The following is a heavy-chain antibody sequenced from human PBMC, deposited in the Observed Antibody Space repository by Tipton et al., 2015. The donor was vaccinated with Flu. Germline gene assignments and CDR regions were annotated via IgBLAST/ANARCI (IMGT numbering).Heavy chain of an antibody. CDR1: NDSMSRYY. CDR2: IHYSGTT. V-gene: IGHV4-59*01. CDR3: ASSSLLGYYFDY. Sequence: LRLSCSVSNDSMSRYYWNWLRQPPGKGLEWIGDIHYSGTTNYNPSLKSRVTVSIDTSTRQFSLRLTSATAADTTVYFCASSSLLGYYFDYWGQGTLVTVSS. J-gene: IGHJ4*02. D-gene: IGHD3-16*01.